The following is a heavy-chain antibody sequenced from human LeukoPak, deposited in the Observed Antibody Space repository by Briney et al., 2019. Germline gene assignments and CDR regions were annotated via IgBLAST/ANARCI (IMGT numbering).Heavy chain of an antibody. CDR1: GFTFSSYA. CDR3: ATGGDFWSPFYYFDY. Sequence: GGSLRLSCAASGFTFSSYAMSWVRQAPGKGLEWVSAISGSGGSTYYADSVKGRFTISRDNSKNTLYLQMNSLRAEDTAVYYCATGGDFWSPFYYFDYWGQGTLVTVSS. V-gene: IGHV3-23*01. D-gene: IGHD3-3*01. CDR2: ISGSGGST. J-gene: IGHJ4*02.